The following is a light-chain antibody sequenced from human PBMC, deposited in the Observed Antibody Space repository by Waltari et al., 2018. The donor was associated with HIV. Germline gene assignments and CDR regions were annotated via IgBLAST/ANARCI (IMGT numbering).Light chain of an antibody. CDR2: RNN. Sequence: QSVLTQPPSASGTPGQRVTISCSGSRSNIGSNHVYWYQQIPGTAPKPLIYRNNHRPSGGPDRFSGSKSGASASLAISGLRSEDEADYYCATWDDSLSGWVFGGGTKLTVL. CDR1: RSNIGSNH. V-gene: IGLV1-47*01. CDR3: ATWDDSLSGWV. J-gene: IGLJ3*02.